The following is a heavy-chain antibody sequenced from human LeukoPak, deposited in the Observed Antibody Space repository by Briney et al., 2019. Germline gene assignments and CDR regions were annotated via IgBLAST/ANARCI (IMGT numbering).Heavy chain of an antibody. J-gene: IGHJ6*03. CDR2: ISAYNGNT. V-gene: IGHV1-18*01. CDR3: AKALYYYYYYMDV. CDR1: GYTFTSYG. Sequence: ASVKVSCKASGYTFTSYGISWVRQAPGQGLEWMGWISAYNGNTNYAQKLQGRVTMTTDTSTSTAYMELRSLRTDDTAVYYCAKALYYYYYYMDVWGKGTRVTVSS.